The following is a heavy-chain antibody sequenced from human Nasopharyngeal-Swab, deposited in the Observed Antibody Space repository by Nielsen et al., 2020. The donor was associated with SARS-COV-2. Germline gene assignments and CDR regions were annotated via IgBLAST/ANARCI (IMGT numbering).Heavy chain of an antibody. CDR3: ARAPYYYGSGPEAFDI. D-gene: IGHD3-10*01. Sequence: ASVKVSCKASGYTFTSYDINWLRQATGQGLEWMGWMNPNSGNTGYAQKFQGRVTMTRNTSISTAYMELSSLRSEDTAVYYCARAPYYYGSGPEAFDIWGQGTMVTVSS. V-gene: IGHV1-8*01. J-gene: IGHJ3*02. CDR2: MNPNSGNT. CDR1: GYTFTSYD.